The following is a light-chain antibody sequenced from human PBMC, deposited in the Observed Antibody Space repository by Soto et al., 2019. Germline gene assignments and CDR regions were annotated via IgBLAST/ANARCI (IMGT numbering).Light chain of an antibody. CDR1: QSFSSSY. Sequence: EIVLTQSPGSLSLSPGERATLSCRASQSFSSSYLAWYQQKPGQDPRLLIYGASSRATGIPDRFSGSGSGTDFSLTISRLEPEDSAVYYCQQYGSSPPGTFGQGTKVEI. CDR3: QQYGSSPPGT. V-gene: IGKV3-20*01. CDR2: GAS. J-gene: IGKJ1*01.